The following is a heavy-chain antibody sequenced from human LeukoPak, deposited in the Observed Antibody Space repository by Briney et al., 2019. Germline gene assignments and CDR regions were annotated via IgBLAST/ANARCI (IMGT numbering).Heavy chain of an antibody. D-gene: IGHD1-26*01. Sequence: PSETLSLTCAVYGGSFSGYYWSWIRQPPGKGLGWIGEINHSGSTNYNPSLKSRVTISVDTSKNQFSLKLSSVTAADTAVYYCARDDLPRMGGVDYWGQGTLVTVSS. V-gene: IGHV4-34*01. J-gene: IGHJ4*02. CDR1: GGSFSGYY. CDR3: ARDDLPRMGGVDY. CDR2: INHSGST.